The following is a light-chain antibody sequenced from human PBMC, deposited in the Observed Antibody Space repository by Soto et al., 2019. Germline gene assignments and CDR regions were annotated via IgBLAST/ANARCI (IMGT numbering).Light chain of an antibody. CDR2: DAS. Sequence: EIVLTQSPASLVVSPGERAALSCRATQSVRSSLAWYLQHPGQAPRLLIYDASKRATGIPARFSGSVSGTDCTLTISSLEQKDGAVYDGQQRSNWTGTFGQGTKVDIK. CDR1: QSVRSS. V-gene: IGKV3-11*01. CDR3: QQRSNWTGT. J-gene: IGKJ1*01.